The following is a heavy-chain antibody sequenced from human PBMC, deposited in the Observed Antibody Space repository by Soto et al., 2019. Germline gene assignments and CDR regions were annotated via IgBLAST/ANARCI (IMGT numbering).Heavy chain of an antibody. CDR2: IKSWTDGGRD. CDR3: TTLRGEKSCTSVSCYGDGAY. D-gene: IGHD2-2*01. Sequence: EVPLVESGGALVKPGESLTLSCAASGFTFNSAWMTWVRQAPGKGLEWVGRIKSWTDGGRDDTAAPVKGRFTISRDDSKTTFYLQMNIRESKDRAFNYGTTLRGEKSCTSVSCYGDGAYWPQGTLVTVSS. J-gene: IGHJ4*02. CDR1: GFTFNSAW. V-gene: IGHV3-15*02.